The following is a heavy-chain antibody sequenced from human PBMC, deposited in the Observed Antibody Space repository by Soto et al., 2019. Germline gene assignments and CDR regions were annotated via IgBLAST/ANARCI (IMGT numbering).Heavy chain of an antibody. CDR3: VKKRIVAPGNWYFDL. D-gene: IGHD2-15*01. CDR2: ISPNGRET. J-gene: IGHJ2*01. Sequence: EVQLVESGGALVQPGGSLRLSCSASGSAFSSYGMHWVRHAPGKRLEYVSAISPNGRETYYADSVKGRFTISRDNSKNTLYLQMDSLRAEDTAVYYCVKKRIVAPGNWYFDLWGRGPLVIVSS. V-gene: IGHV3-64D*06. CDR1: GSAFSSYG.